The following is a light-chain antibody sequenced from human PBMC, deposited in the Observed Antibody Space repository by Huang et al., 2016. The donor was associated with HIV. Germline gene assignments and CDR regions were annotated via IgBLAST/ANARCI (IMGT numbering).Light chain of an antibody. Sequence: DIHMTQSPFSLSASVGDRVTITCRTSQSIGDYLNWYQQNPGSATKLLSYRSTILHSGVPSRVRGTGSGTDFTLTVSGLQFEDFATYYCQQSHSSPLTFGPGTKVDI. CDR1: QSIGDY. CDR2: RST. CDR3: QQSHSSPLT. J-gene: IGKJ3*01. V-gene: IGKV1-39*01.